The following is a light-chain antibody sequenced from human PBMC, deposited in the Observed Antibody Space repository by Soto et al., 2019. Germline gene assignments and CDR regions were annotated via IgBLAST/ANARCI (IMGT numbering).Light chain of an antibody. J-gene: IGKJ1*01. Sequence: GGIVTITCRASQSISSYLNWYQQKPGKAPKLLIYAASSLQSGVPSRFSGSGSGTDFTLTISSLQPEDFATYYCQQSYSTPSTFGQGTKVDIK. CDR1: QSISSY. CDR3: QQSYSTPST. CDR2: AAS. V-gene: IGKV1-39*01.